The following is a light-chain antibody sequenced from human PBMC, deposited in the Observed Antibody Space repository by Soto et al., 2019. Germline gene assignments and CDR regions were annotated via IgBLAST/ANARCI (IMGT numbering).Light chain of an antibody. V-gene: IGKV1-12*01. CDR1: QSISSW. Sequence: DIQMTQSPSSVSASVGDRVTITCRASQSISSWLAWYQQKPGTVPKLLIYAASSLQSGIPSRFSGSGTETEFTLTISSLQPEDFGTYYCQQGSTFPITFGQGTRLDIK. CDR3: QQGSTFPIT. J-gene: IGKJ5*01. CDR2: AAS.